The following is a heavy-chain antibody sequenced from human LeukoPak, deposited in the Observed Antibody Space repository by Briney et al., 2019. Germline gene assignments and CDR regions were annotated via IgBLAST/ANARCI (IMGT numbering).Heavy chain of an antibody. Sequence: GGSLRLSCAASGFTFSSYTMNWVRQAPGKGLEWVSSISSSSSYIYYADSVKGRFTISRDNAKNSLYLQMNSLRAEDTAVYYCAKDSFWTSVAGTGFDYWGQGTLVTVSS. CDR2: ISSSSSYI. V-gene: IGHV3-21*01. CDR3: AKDSFWTSVAGTGFDY. D-gene: IGHD6-19*01. J-gene: IGHJ4*02. CDR1: GFTFSSYT.